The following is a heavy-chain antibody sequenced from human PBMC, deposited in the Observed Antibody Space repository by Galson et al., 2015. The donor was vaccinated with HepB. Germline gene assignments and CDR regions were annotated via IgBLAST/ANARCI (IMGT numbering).Heavy chain of an antibody. D-gene: IGHD3-16*01. Sequence: SLRLSCAASGFTFNNYGMHWVRQAPGKGLEWVAVISYDGAYTLYSDSVKGRFTISRDNSKSTLYVEMNSLRPEDTAVYYCAKRNDGGSQKDFDNWGQGTLVTVSS. CDR3: AKRNDGGSQKDFDN. CDR1: GFTFNNYG. V-gene: IGHV3-30*18. J-gene: IGHJ4*02. CDR2: ISYDGAYT.